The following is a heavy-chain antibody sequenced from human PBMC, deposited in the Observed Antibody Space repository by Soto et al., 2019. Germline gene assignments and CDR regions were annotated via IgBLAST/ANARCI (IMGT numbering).Heavy chain of an antibody. V-gene: IGHV3-30*18. CDR1: GFTFSSHG. CDR2: ISDDGRNK. J-gene: IGHJ4*02. D-gene: IGHD6-13*01. CDR3: AKDHSIAAADYYFDY. Sequence: GGSLRLSCAASGFTFSSHGMHWVRQAPGKGLEWVAVISDDGRNKYYADSVKGRFTISRDNSKNTLYLQMNSLRVEDTAVYYCAKDHSIAAADYYFDYWGQGILVTVSS.